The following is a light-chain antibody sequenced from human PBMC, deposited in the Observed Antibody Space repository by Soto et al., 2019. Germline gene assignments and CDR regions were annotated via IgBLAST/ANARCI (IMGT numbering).Light chain of an antibody. CDR2: GAS. CDR3: QQCGNSPPWT. J-gene: IGKJ1*01. Sequence: EIVMTQSPATLSVSPGERATLSCRASQSVSSSYLAWYQQKPGQAPRLLIYGASSRATGIPDRFSGSGSETDFTLTISRLEPEDFAVYYCQQCGNSPPWTFGQGTKVDNK. V-gene: IGKV3-20*01. CDR1: QSVSSSY.